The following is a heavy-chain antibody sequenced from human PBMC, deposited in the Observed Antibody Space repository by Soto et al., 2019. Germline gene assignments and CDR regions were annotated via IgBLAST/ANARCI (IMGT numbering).Heavy chain of an antibody. D-gene: IGHD3-22*01. J-gene: IGHJ4*02. Sequence: GGSLRLSCAASGFTVSSNYMSWVRQAPGKGLEWVSVIYSGGSTYYADSVKGRFTISRDNSKNTLYLQMNSLRAEDTAVYYCASAHPYYYDSSGPDYWGQGTLVIVSS. CDR2: IYSGGST. V-gene: IGHV3-53*01. CDR3: ASAHPYYYDSSGPDY. CDR1: GFTVSSNY.